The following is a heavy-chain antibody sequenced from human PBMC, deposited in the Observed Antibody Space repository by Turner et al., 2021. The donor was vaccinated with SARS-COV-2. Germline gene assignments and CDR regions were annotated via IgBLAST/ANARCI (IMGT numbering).Heavy chain of an antibody. J-gene: IGHJ4*02. CDR3: ARGEVGYCSGGRCYSGSY. Sequence: QVQLVQSGAEVKKPGSSVKVSCKASGGTFSSYAISWVRQAPGQGLGWMGGIIPIVGTANYAQKFQGRVTITADESTSTAYMELSSLRSEDTAVYYCARGEVGYCSGGRCYSGSYWGQGTLVTVSS. V-gene: IGHV1-69*01. CDR2: IIPIVGTA. CDR1: GGTFSSYA. D-gene: IGHD2-15*01.